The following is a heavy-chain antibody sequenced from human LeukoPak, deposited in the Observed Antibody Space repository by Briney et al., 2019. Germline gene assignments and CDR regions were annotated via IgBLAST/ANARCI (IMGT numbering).Heavy chain of an antibody. CDR2: IKQDGSEK. CDR3: AKGSKEVLFTRDHYMDV. V-gene: IGHV3-7*01. D-gene: IGHD3-3*01. J-gene: IGHJ6*03. Sequence: QAGGSLRLSCAASGFTFSSYWMSWVRQAPGKGLEWVANIKQDGSEKYYVDSVKGRFTISRDNSKNTLYLQMNSLRAEDTAVYYCAKGSKEVLFTRDHYMDVWGKGTTVTISS. CDR1: GFTFSSYW.